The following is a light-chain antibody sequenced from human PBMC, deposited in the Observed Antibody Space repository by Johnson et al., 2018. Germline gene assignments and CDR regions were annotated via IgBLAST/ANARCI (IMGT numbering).Light chain of an antibody. CDR1: SSNIGNNY. Sequence: QSVLTQPPSVSAAPGQKVTISCSGSSSNIGNNYVSWYQQHPGTAPKILIYENNKRPSGIPDRFSGSKSGTSATLGITGLQTGDEADYYCGTWDSSLSAGNVFGTGTKVTVL. CDR2: ENN. V-gene: IGLV1-51*02. J-gene: IGLJ1*01. CDR3: GTWDSSLSAGNV.